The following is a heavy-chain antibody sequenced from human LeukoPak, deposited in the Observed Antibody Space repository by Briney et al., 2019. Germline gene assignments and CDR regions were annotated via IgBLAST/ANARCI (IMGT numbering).Heavy chain of an antibody. J-gene: IGHJ4*02. CDR3: AKGPAVDTAMIDY. Sequence: GGSLRLSCAASGFTFSSYWMSWVRQAPGKGLEWVANIKQDGSEKYYVDSVKGRFTISRDNAKNSLYLQMNSLRAEDTALYYCAKGPAVDTAMIDYWGQGTLVTVSS. D-gene: IGHD5-18*01. CDR2: IKQDGSEK. CDR1: GFTFSSYW. V-gene: IGHV3-7*03.